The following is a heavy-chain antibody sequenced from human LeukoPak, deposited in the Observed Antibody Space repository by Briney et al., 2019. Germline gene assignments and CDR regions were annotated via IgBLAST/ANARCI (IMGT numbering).Heavy chain of an antibody. CDR2: IYYSGST. CDR3: ARENYDFWSGWVPYYYYMDV. CDR1: GGSISSYY. D-gene: IGHD3-3*01. J-gene: IGHJ6*03. Sequence: SETLSLTCTVSGGSISSYYWSWIRQPPGKGLEWIGYIYYSGSTNYNPSLKSRVTISVDTSKNQFSLKLSSVTAADTAVYYCARENYDFWSGWVPYYYYMDVWGKGTTVTVSS. V-gene: IGHV4-59*12.